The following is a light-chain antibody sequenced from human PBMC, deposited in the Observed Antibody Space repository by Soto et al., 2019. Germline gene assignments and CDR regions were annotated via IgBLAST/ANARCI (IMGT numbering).Light chain of an antibody. V-gene: IGKV3-11*01. CDR1: QSVSSY. CDR2: DAS. J-gene: IGKJ5*01. Sequence: PGERATLSCRASQSVSSYLAWYQQKPGQAPRLLIYDASNRATGIPARFSGSGSGTDFTLTISSPEPEDFAVYYCQQRSNWPITFGQGTRLEIK. CDR3: QQRSNWPIT.